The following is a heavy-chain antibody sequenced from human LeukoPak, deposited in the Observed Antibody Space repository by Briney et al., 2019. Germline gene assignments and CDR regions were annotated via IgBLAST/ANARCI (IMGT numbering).Heavy chain of an antibody. CDR1: GGSISSSDYY. Sequence: SETLSLTCTVSGGSISSSDYYWGWIRQPPGKGLEWIGSIYYSGRTYYNPSLKSRVTISVDTSKNQFSLKLSSVTAADTAVYYCARDYYDSRRGAFDIWGQGTMVTVSS. D-gene: IGHD3-22*01. CDR2: IYYSGRT. V-gene: IGHV4-39*01. CDR3: ARDYYDSRRGAFDI. J-gene: IGHJ3*02.